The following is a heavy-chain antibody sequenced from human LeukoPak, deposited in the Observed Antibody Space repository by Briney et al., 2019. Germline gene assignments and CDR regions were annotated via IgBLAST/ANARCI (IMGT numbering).Heavy chain of an antibody. CDR1: GFTFSSYG. D-gene: IGHD1-26*01. V-gene: IGHV3-30*18. CDR3: AKDRRVGANVPYFDY. J-gene: IGHJ4*02. CDR2: ISYDGSNK. Sequence: PGGSLRLSCAASGFTFSSYGMHWVRQAPGKGLEWVAVISYDGSNKYYADSVKGRFTISRDDSKNTLYLQMNSLRAEDTAVYYCAKDRRVGANVPYFDYWGQGTLVTVSS.